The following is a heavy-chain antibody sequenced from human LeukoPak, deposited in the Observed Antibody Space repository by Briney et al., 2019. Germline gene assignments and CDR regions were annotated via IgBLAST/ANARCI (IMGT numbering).Heavy chain of an antibody. CDR3: ARQDSSRSFDY. D-gene: IGHD6-19*01. Sequence: SETLSLTYTVSGGSINNYYWSWIRQPPGKGLEWIGHIYYSGSTNYNPSLKSRVAISVDTSKNQFSLKLSSVTAADTAVYYCARQDSSRSFDYWGQRTQLTVCS. CDR2: IYYSGST. J-gene: IGHJ4*02. V-gene: IGHV4-59*08. CDR1: GGSINNYY.